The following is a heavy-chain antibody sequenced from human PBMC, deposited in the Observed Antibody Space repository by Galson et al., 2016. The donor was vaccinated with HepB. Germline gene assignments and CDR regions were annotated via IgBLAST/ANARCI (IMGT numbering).Heavy chain of an antibody. D-gene: IGHD3-16*01. CDR3: ARNRGPYSYFFYMDV. CDR2: ISHSGGT. V-gene: IGHV4-59*01. J-gene: IGHJ6*03. Sequence: SETLSLTCSVSRGSITDYSWSWIRQSPGRGLEWIGSISHSGGTNYNPSLESRVTMSLDTSESHFSLSRNSVTAADTAVYYCARNRGPYSYFFYMDVWGRGTTVTVSS. CDR1: RGSITDYS.